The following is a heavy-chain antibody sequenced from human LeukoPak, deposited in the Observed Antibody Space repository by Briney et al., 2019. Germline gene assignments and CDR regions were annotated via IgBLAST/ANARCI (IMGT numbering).Heavy chain of an antibody. CDR2: IYHSGST. J-gene: IGHJ4*02. CDR1: GGSISSYY. Sequence: SETLSLTCTVSGGSISSYYWSWVRQPPGKGLEWIGEIYHSGSTNYNPTLKSRVTISVDKSKNQFSLKLSSVTAADTAVYYCARREGYGDYLHMGYWGQGTLVTVSS. V-gene: IGHV4-4*02. D-gene: IGHD4-17*01. CDR3: ARREGYGDYLHMGY.